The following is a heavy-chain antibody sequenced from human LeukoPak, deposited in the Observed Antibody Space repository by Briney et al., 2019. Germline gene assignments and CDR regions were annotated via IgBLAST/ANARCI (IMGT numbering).Heavy chain of an antibody. J-gene: IGHJ4*02. CDR3: ARNGVVPAAISGFDY. D-gene: IGHD2-2*01. CDR2: IKQDGSEK. V-gene: IGHV3-7*01. Sequence: PGGSLRLSCAASGFTFSSYWMSWFRQAPGKGLEWVANIKQDGSEKYYVDSVKGRFTISRDNAKNSLYLQMNSLRAEDTAVYYCARNGVVPAAISGFDYWGQGTLVTVSS. CDR1: GFTFSSYW.